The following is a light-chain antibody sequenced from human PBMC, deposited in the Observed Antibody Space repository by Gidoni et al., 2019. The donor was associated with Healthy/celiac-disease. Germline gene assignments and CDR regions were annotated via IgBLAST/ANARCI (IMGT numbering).Light chain of an antibody. Sequence: SPSSLSASVGDKVTSTCRSRQGIKNYLAWYQQKPGKFPQLLIYAASTLQSVVPSRFRGSGSGTDFPLTISILQPEAVATSYCQKYNSAPYTFXQXTKLEIK. J-gene: IGKJ2*01. V-gene: IGKV1-27*01. CDR2: AAS. CDR1: QGIKNY. CDR3: QKYNSAPYT.